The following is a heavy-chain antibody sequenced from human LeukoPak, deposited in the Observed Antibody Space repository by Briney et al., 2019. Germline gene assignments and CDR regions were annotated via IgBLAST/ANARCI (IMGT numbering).Heavy chain of an antibody. J-gene: IGHJ6*03. D-gene: IGHD3-3*01. CDR1: GFTFSSYG. CDR2: IRYDGSNK. V-gene: IGHV3-30*02. Sequence: TGGSLRLSCAASGFTFSSYGMHWVRQAPGKGLEWVAFIRYDGSNKYYADSVKGRFTISRDNSKNTLYLQMNSLRGEDTAVYYCAKDATFWSGQPRYMDVWGTGTTVTVSS. CDR3: AKDATFWSGQPRYMDV.